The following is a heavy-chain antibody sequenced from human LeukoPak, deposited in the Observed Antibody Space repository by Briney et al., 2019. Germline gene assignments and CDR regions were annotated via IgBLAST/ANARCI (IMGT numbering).Heavy chain of an antibody. CDR2: IYYSGST. V-gene: IGHV4-30-4*01. D-gene: IGHD4-17*01. CDR3: ARVPDYGDYGGVLNWFDP. Sequence: SETLSLTCTVSGGSISSGDYYWSWIRQPPGKGLEWIGYIYYSGSTYYNPSLKSRVTISVDTSKNQFSLKLSSVTAADTAVYYCARVPDYGDYGGVLNWFDPWGQGTLVTVSS. J-gene: IGHJ5*02. CDR1: GGSISSGDYY.